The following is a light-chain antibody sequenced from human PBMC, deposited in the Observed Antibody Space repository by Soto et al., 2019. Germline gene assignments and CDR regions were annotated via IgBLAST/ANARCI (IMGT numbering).Light chain of an antibody. CDR3: QQRSNWPPT. V-gene: IGKV3-15*01. J-gene: IGKJ1*01. Sequence: EIVMTQSPATLSVSPGERATLSCRASQSVSSNLAWYQQKPGQAPRLLIYGASTRATGIPARFSGSASWTEFTLTISSLQSEDFAVYYCQQRSNWPPTFGQGTKVDIK. CDR1: QSVSSN. CDR2: GAS.